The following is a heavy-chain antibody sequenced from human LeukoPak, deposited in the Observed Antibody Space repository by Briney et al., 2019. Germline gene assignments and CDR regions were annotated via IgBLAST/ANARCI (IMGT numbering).Heavy chain of an antibody. Sequence: GGSLRLSCAASGFTFNTYGMHWVRQAPGKGLEWVAVIWSDGRHQTYADSVRGRFTISRDNSKSTLYLQMNSLRTEDTAVYYCATDRGGYPFDYWGQGTLVTVSS. J-gene: IGHJ4*02. CDR3: ATDRGGYPFDY. CDR1: GFTFNTYG. CDR2: IWSDGRHQ. V-gene: IGHV3-33*01. D-gene: IGHD1-26*01.